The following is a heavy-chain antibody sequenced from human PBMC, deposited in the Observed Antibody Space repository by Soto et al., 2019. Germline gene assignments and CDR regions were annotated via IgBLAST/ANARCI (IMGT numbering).Heavy chain of an antibody. V-gene: IGHV1-69*12. J-gene: IGHJ6*02. Sequence: QVQLVQSGAEVKKPGSSVKVSCKASGGTFSSYAISWVRQAPGQGLEWMGGSIPIFGTANYAQKFQGRVTITADDSTRTAYMEMSSLRSEDTAVYYCARSVAKYYYYGMDVWGQGTTVTVSS. CDR2: SIPIFGTA. D-gene: IGHD2-2*01. CDR3: ARSVAKYYYYGMDV. CDR1: GGTFSSYA.